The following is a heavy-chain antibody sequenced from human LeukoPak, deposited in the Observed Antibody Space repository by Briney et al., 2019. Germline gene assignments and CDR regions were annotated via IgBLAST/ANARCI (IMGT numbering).Heavy chain of an antibody. Sequence: ASVKVSCKASGYTFTGYYIHWVRQAPGQGLEWMGWINPNSGGTNYAQNLEGRVTMTRGTSISTAYMELSSLTSDDTAVYYCARALSSLRLYYFDYWGQGTLITVSS. D-gene: IGHD6-6*01. CDR1: GYTFTGYY. CDR2: INPNSGGT. V-gene: IGHV1-2*02. CDR3: ARALSSLRLYYFDY. J-gene: IGHJ4*02.